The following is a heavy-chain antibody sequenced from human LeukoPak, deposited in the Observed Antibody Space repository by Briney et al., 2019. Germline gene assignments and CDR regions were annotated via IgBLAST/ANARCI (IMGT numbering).Heavy chain of an antibody. CDR2: IGGSGGST. CDR3: AKDQGDYYDSSGYYLDAFDI. V-gene: IGHV3-23*01. Sequence: GGSLRLSCAASGFTFSSYAMSWVRQAPGKGLEWVSAIGGSGGSTYYADSVKGRFTISRDNSKNTLYLQMNSLRAEDTAVYYCAKDQGDYYDSSGYYLDAFDIWGQGTMVTVSS. D-gene: IGHD3-22*01. J-gene: IGHJ3*02. CDR1: GFTFSSYA.